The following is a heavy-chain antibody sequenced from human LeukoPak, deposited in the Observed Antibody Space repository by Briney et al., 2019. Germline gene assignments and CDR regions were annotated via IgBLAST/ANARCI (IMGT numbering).Heavy chain of an antibody. Sequence: SETLSVTCTVSGGSISSDSYFWGWIRRPPGKGLEWIGEINHSGSTNYNPSLKSRVTISVDTSKNQFSLKLSSVTAADTAVYYCARARGIIRFSSFDYWGQGTLVTVSS. CDR1: GGSISSDSYF. CDR2: INHSGST. CDR3: ARARGIIRFSSFDY. J-gene: IGHJ4*02. D-gene: IGHD3-3*01. V-gene: IGHV4-39*07.